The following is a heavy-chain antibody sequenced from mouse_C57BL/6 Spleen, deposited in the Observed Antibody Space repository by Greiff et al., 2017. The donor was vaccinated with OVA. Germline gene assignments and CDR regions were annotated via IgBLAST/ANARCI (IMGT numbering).Heavy chain of an antibody. D-gene: IGHD2-5*01. V-gene: IGHV3-6*01. CDR3: ASYYSNYPAMDY. CDR1: GYSITSGYY. J-gene: IGHJ4*01. CDR2: ISYDGSN. Sequence: VQLKESGPGLVKPSQSLSLTCSVTGYSITSGYYWNWIRQFPGNKLEWMGYISYDGSNNYNPSLKNRISITRDTSKNQFFLKLNSVTTEDTATYYCASYYSNYPAMDYWGQGTSVTVSS.